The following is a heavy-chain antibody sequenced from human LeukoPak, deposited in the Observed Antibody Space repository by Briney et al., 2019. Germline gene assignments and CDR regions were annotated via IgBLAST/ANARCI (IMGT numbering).Heavy chain of an antibody. V-gene: IGHV3-30*02. D-gene: IGHD3-22*01. CDR1: GFTFSSYG. CDR3: TRDPDSNYYGSSGSEYFHH. J-gene: IGHJ1*01. Sequence: GGSLRLSCAASGFTFSSYGMHWVRQAPGKGLEWVAFIRYDGSNKYYADSVKGRFTISRDNAKNTLYLQMNSLRAEDTAVYYCTRDPDSNYYGSSGSEYFHHWGQGTLVTVSS. CDR2: IRYDGSNK.